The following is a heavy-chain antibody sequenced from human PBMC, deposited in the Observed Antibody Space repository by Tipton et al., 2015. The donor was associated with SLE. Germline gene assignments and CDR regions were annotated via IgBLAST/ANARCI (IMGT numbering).Heavy chain of an antibody. V-gene: IGHV4-38-2*02. CDR2: IYYSGNT. J-gene: IGHJ4*02. CDR3: ARIHPKNYGDYGPFDY. Sequence: TLSLTCTVSSYSISSGYYWGWIRQPPGKGLEWIGSIYHSGSIYYSGNTYYNPSLESRVTISADTFKNQFSLKVTSVTAADTAVYFCARIHPKNYGDYGPFDYWGQGILVTVSS. CDR1: SYSISSGYY. D-gene: IGHD4-17*01.